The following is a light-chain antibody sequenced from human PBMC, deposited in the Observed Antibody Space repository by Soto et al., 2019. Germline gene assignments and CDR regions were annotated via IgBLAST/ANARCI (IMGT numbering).Light chain of an antibody. V-gene: IGLV2-14*01. Sequence: QSVLTQPASVSGSPGQSVTVSCTGTSSDIGGYNYVSWYQQHPRKSPKLMIYYVSNRPSGVSNRYSGSKSGNTASLNISGLQAEDEADYYCSSYTSSSTYAFGTGTKLTVL. CDR2: YVS. CDR3: SSYTSSSTYA. J-gene: IGLJ1*01. CDR1: SSDIGGYNY.